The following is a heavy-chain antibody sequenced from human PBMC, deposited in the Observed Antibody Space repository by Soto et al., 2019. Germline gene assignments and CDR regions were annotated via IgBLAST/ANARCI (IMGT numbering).Heavy chain of an antibody. V-gene: IGHV3-21*01. Sequence: GGSLRLSCAASGFTFSSYSMNWVRQAPGKGLEWVSSISSSSSYIYYADSVKGRFTISRDNAKNSLYLQMNSLRAEDTAVYYCARRYSSSWSQYYYYMDVWGKGTTVTVSS. J-gene: IGHJ6*03. CDR1: GFTFSSYS. D-gene: IGHD6-13*01. CDR2: ISSSSSYI. CDR3: ARRYSSSWSQYYYYMDV.